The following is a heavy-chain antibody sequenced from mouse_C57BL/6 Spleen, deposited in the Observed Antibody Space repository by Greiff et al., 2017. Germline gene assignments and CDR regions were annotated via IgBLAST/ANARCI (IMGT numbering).Heavy chain of an antibody. CDR1: GYTFTSYT. CDR2: INPSSGYT. J-gene: IGHJ3*01. Sequence: VKLQESGAELARPGASVKMSCKASGYTFTSYTMHWVKQRPGQGLEWIGYINPSSGYTKYNQKFKDKATLTADKSSSTAYMQLSSLTSEDSAVYYCARSGDDGYYPFAYWGQGTLVTVSA. CDR3: ARSGDDGYYPFAY. V-gene: IGHV1-4*01. D-gene: IGHD2-3*01.